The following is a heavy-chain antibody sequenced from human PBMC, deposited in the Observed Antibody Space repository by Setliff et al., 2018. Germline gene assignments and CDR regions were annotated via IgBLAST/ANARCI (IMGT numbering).Heavy chain of an antibody. Sequence: ASVKVSCKASGYISKSYGISWVRQAPGQGLEWMGWISSYNDVTNYAQSFQGRVTMTTDTSKSAAYMDLRGLRSDDTAVYYCAISTLSICSGGSCPNAFDVWGQGTMVTVSS. CDR3: AISTLSICSGGSCPNAFDV. D-gene: IGHD2-15*01. CDR2: ISSYNDVT. V-gene: IGHV1-18*01. CDR1: GYISKSYG. J-gene: IGHJ3*01.